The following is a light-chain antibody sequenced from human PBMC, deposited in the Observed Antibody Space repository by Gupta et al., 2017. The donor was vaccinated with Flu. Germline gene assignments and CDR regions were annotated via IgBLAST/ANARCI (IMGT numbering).Light chain of an antibody. CDR2: QDR. CDR3: QAWDRTTVV. J-gene: IGLJ2*01. Sequence: SYVLPQPPLVSVSQGKAASIPGSGDKLGDNYGSWDQKKPGQYPVLVIYQDRTRPSGSPERFSGSNSGSKVTLTISGTQAMDEDDYYCQAWDRTTVVFGGGTKLTVL. CDR1: KLGDNY. V-gene: IGLV3-1*01.